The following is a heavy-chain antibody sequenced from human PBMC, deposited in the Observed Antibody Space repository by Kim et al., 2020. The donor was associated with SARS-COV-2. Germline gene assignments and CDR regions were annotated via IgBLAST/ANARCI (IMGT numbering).Heavy chain of an antibody. V-gene: IGHV3-48*03. CDR1: GFTFSSYE. J-gene: IGHJ6*02. CDR2: ISSSGSTI. Sequence: GGSLRLSCAASGFTFSSYEMNWVRQAPGKGLEWVSYISSSGSTIYYADSVKGRFIISRDNAKNSLYLQMNSLRAEDTAVYYCAREGCRGTNGVCYVRIDYYYYGMDVWGQGTTVTVSS. D-gene: IGHD2-8*01. CDR3: AREGCRGTNGVCYVRIDYYYYGMDV.